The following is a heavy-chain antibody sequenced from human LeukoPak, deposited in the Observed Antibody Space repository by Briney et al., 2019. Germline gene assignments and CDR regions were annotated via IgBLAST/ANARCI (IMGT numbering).Heavy chain of an antibody. V-gene: IGHV4-34*01. Sequence: SETLSLTCAVYGRSFSGYYWSWIRQPPGKGLEWIGEINHSGSTNYNPSLKSRVTISVDTSKNQFSLKLSSVTAADTAVYYCARERGHYCSSTSCHDAFDIWGQGTMVTVSS. CDR3: ARERGHYCSSTSCHDAFDI. CDR1: GRSFSGYY. D-gene: IGHD2-2*01. J-gene: IGHJ3*02. CDR2: INHSGST.